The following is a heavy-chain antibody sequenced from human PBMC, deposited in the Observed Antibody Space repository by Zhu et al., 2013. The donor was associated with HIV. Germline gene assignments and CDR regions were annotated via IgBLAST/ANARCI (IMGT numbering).Heavy chain of an antibody. CDR3: ARCRYYDSSGQIDLFDY. CDR1: GGTFSSYT. V-gene: IGHV1-69*02. J-gene: IGHJ4*02. D-gene: IGHD3-22*01. CDR2: IIPILGIA. Sequence: QVQLVQSGAEVKKPGSSVKVSCKASGGTFSSYTISWVRQAPGQGLEWMGRIIPILGIANYAQKFQGRVTITADKSTSTAYMELSSLRSEDTAVYYCARCRYYDSSGQIDLFDYWGQGTLVTVSS.